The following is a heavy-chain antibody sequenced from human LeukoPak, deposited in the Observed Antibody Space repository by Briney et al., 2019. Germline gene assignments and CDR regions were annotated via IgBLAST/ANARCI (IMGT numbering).Heavy chain of an antibody. V-gene: IGHV3-48*03. CDR2: TSGSGETV. CDR1: GFTFDDYA. Sequence: GRSLRLSCAASGFTFDDYAMHWVRQAPGKGLEWVSYTSGSGETVYYRDSVKGRFTISRDNAKNSLHPQMDSLRVDDTAVYYCVRDWGAWGWGQGTLVSVSS. J-gene: IGHJ4*02. D-gene: IGHD3-16*01. CDR3: VRDWGAWG.